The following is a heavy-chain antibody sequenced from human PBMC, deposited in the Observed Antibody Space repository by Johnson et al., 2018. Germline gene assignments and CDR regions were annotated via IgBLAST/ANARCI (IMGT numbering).Heavy chain of an antibody. CDR3: TRDRIVGATSGYCQH. CDR2: IIPIFGTA. J-gene: IGHJ1*01. V-gene: IGHV1-69*01. Sequence: QVQLVESGAEVKKPGSSVKVSCKASGGTFSSYAISWVRQAPGQGLGWMGGIIPIFGTANYAQKFQGRVTITADESTSTAYMELSSLRSEDTAVYYCTRDRIVGATSGYCQHWGQGTLVTVSS. D-gene: IGHD1-26*01. CDR1: GGTFSSYA.